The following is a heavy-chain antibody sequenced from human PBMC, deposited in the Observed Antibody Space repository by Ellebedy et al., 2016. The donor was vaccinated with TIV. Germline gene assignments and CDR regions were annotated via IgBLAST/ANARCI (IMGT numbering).Heavy chain of an antibody. J-gene: IGHJ4*02. CDR2: ISGSGGST. D-gene: IGHD2-21*01. CDR1: GFTFSSYG. Sequence: GESLKISXAASGFTFSSYGMHWVRQAPGKGLEWVSVISGSGGSTYYADSVKGRFTISRDNSKNTLYLQMNSLRAEDTAVYYCARLGISLPDYWGQGTLVTVSS. V-gene: IGHV3-NL1*01. CDR3: ARLGISLPDY.